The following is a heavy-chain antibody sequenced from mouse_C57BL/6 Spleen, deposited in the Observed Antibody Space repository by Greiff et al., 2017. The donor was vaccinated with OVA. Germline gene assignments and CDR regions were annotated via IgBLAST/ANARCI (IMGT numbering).Heavy chain of an antibody. Sequence: QVQLQQPGAELVKPGASVKLSCKASGYTFTSYWMQWVKQRPGQGLEWIGEIDPSDSYTNYNQKFKGKATLTVDTSSSTAYMQLSSLTSEDSAVYYCARGYDSSFLMDYWGQGTSVTVSS. CDR3: ARGYDSSFLMDY. V-gene: IGHV1-50*01. CDR1: GYTFTSYW. D-gene: IGHD2-4*01. J-gene: IGHJ4*01. CDR2: IDPSDSYT.